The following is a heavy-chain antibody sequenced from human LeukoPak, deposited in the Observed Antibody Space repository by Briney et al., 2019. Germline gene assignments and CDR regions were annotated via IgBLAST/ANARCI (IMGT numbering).Heavy chain of an antibody. Sequence: SETLSLTCTVSGGSISSDYWSWIRQPPGKGLEWIGYVYYSGITNYNPSLKSRVTIAVDTSKNQFSLRLNSVTAADTAVYYCAMACSSSWYYFDYWGQGTLVIVSS. CDR2: VYYSGIT. V-gene: IGHV4-59*01. D-gene: IGHD6-13*01. CDR1: GGSISSDY. CDR3: AMACSSSWYYFDY. J-gene: IGHJ4*02.